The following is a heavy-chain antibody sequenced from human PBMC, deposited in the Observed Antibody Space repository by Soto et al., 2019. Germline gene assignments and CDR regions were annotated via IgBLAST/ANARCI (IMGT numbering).Heavy chain of an antibody. V-gene: IGHV4-59*01. Sequence: SETLSLTCTVSGGSIGSYHWSWVRQPPGKGLEWIASVYYTGTTNYNPSLGSRVTISIDAPGNRFSMEITSATAADTAIYYCARDTVLTGMFDFWGQGTLVTVSP. CDR2: VYYTGTT. J-gene: IGHJ4*02. CDR1: GGSIGSYH. D-gene: IGHD4-17*01. CDR3: ARDTVLTGMFDF.